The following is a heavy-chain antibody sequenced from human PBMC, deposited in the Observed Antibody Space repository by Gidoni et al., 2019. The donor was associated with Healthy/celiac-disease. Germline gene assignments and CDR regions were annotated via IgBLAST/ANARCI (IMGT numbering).Heavy chain of an antibody. CDR2: ISGSGGST. J-gene: IGHJ4*02. D-gene: IGHD1-7*01. Sequence: EVQLLESGGGLVQPGGSLRLSCAASEFTFSSYAMSWVRQAPGKRLEWVAAISGSGGSTYYADSVKGRFTIARDNSKNTLYLQMNSLRAEDTAVYYCAKGRPFKNYYFDYWGQGTLVTVSS. CDR3: AKGRPFKNYYFDY. V-gene: IGHV3-23*01. CDR1: EFTFSSYA.